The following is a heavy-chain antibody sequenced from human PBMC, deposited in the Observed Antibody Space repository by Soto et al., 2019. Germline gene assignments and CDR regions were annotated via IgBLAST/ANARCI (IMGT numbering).Heavy chain of an antibody. D-gene: IGHD3-9*01. V-gene: IGHV4-30-4*01. CDR2: IYYSGST. CDR3: ARVDILIFYGCTDV. CDR1: GDSIRSGNHY. Sequence: PSETLSLTCTASGDSIRSGNHYWSWIRQPPGKGLEWIGYIYYSGSTYYSPSLKSRVTISVDTSKNQFSLKLNSVTAADTAVYYCARVDILIFYGCTDVTGKGTTVILSS. J-gene: IGHJ6*04.